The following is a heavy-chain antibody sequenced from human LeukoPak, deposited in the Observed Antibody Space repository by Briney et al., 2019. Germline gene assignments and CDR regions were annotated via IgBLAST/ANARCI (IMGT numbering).Heavy chain of an antibody. Sequence: PGGSLRLSCAASGFSFNIYEMNWVRQAPGKGLEWISSISSGGDTVYFADSVKGRFTISRDNAKNSLYLQMNSLRAEDTAVYYCARDGALGGNPFDYWGQGTLVTVSS. D-gene: IGHD4-23*01. V-gene: IGHV3-48*03. CDR2: ISSGGDTV. J-gene: IGHJ4*02. CDR1: GFSFNIYE. CDR3: ARDGALGGNPFDY.